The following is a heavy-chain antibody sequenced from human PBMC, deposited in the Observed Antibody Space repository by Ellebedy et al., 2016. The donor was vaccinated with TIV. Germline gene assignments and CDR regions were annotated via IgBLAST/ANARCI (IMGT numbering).Heavy chain of an antibody. Sequence: GGSLRLXCVASGFTFSSYWMSWVRQAPGKGLEWVSGISDSGENTYYADAVKGRFTISRDTSKNTLYLQRNSLRAEDTAVYYCGKEDGSAYYYRWFDRWGQGTLVTVSS. D-gene: IGHD3-22*01. J-gene: IGHJ5*02. CDR3: GKEDGSAYYYRWFDR. V-gene: IGHV3-23*01. CDR1: GFTFSSYW. CDR2: ISDSGENT.